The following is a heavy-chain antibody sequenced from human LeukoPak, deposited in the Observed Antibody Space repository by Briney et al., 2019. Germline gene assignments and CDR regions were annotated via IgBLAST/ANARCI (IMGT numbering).Heavy chain of an antibody. J-gene: IGHJ4*02. CDR3: ARGVGVTLRTSNFDY. Sequence: PGGSLRLSCAASGFTFSNYDMSWVRQAPGKGLEWVSSISTTSDYIYYAGSVKGRFTVSRDNAKNSLFLQMNSLRAEDTAVYYCARGVGVTLRTSNFDYWGQGTLVTASS. D-gene: IGHD1-26*01. CDR2: ISTTSDYI. V-gene: IGHV3-21*01. CDR1: GFTFSNYD.